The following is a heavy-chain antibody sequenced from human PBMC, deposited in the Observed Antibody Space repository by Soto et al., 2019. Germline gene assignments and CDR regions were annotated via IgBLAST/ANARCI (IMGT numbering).Heavy chain of an antibody. Sequence: GASVKVSCKVSGGTFSSHSINWVRQAPGQELEWMGGIITLFGTSNYAQNFQGRVTITADQSTSTAYMELNSLTSDDTAVYYCAREVGYGDFSAALLYWGQGALVTVSS. J-gene: IGHJ4*02. V-gene: IGHV1-69*13. CDR2: IITLFGTS. CDR3: AREVGYGDFSAALLY. CDR1: GGTFSSHS. D-gene: IGHD2-21*02.